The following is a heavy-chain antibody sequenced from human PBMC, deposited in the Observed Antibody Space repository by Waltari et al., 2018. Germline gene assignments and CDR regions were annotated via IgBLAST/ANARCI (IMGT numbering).Heavy chain of an antibody. V-gene: IGHV3-74*01. D-gene: IGHD2-2*02. CDR1: GFTFSNYW. Sequence: DVQLVESGGELVQPGGSLRLSCAASGFTFSNYWMHWVRQVPGKGLVWVSRIDGGGAGRLTSYADSVKGRFTISRDNSKDTLYLQMNSLRAEDTAVYYCARDYCSSATCYINDAFDIWGQGTMVTVSS. CDR3: ARDYCSSATCYINDAFDI. J-gene: IGHJ3*02. CDR2: IDGGGAGRLT.